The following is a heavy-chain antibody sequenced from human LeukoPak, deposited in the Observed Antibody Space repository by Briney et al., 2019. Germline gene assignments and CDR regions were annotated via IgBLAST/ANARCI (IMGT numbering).Heavy chain of an antibody. CDR2: IYSGGST. V-gene: IGHV3-53*04. Sequence: GGSLRLSCAASGFTVSSNYMSWVRQAPGKGLEWVSVIYSGGSTYYADSVKGRFTISRHNSKNTLYLQMNSLRAEDTAVYYCARERHDSRYYYYGMDVWGQGTTVTVSS. CDR3: ARERHDSRYYYYGMDV. CDR1: GFTVSSNY. D-gene: IGHD3-3*01. J-gene: IGHJ6*02.